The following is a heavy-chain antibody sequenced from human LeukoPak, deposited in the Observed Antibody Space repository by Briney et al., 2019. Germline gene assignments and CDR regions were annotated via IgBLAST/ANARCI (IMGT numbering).Heavy chain of an antibody. J-gene: IGHJ5*02. CDR3: ARTCSSTSCYTNWFDP. CDR2: ISAYNGNT. Sequence: ASVKVSCKASGGTFTSYGISWVRQAPGQGLEWMGWISAYNGNTNYAQKLQGRVTMTTDTSTSTAYMELRSLRSDDTAVYYCARTCSSTSCYTNWFDPWGQGTLVTVSS. D-gene: IGHD2-2*01. CDR1: GGTFTSYG. V-gene: IGHV1-18*01.